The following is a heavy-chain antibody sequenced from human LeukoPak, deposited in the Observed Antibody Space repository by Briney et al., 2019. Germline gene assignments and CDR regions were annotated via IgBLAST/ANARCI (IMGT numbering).Heavy chain of an antibody. V-gene: IGHV3-23*01. J-gene: IGHJ4*02. CDR1: GFTFDNYV. Sequence: GGSLRLSCAASGFTFDNYVMAWFRQAPEKGLEWVSTISALFPNTYSADSVKGRFTISKDNSKSTLYLQMNSLRDEDTAVYYCAKGTGFMKGYFDYWGQGTLVTVSS. CDR2: ISALFPNT. D-gene: IGHD3/OR15-3a*01. CDR3: AKGTGFMKGYFDY.